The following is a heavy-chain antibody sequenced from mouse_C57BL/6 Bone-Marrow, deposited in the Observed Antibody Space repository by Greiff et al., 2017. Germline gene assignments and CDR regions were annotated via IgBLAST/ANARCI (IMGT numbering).Heavy chain of an antibody. D-gene: IGHD2-2*01. CDR2: IDPSDSYT. Sequence: QVQLQQPGVELVMPGASVKLSCKASGYTFTSYWMHWVKQRPGQGLEWIGEIDPSDSYTNYNQKFKGKSTLTVDKSSSTAYMQLSSLTSEDSAVYYCARGGYYYAMDYWGQGTSVTVSS. CDR1: GYTFTSYW. J-gene: IGHJ4*01. CDR3: ARGGYYYAMDY. V-gene: IGHV1-69*01.